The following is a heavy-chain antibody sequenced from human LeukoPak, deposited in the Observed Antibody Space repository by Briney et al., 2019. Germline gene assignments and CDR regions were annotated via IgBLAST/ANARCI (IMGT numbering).Heavy chain of an antibody. CDR3: ARRRSNYFDY. CDR2: INHSGST. J-gene: IGHJ4*02. CDR1: GGSFSGYY. V-gene: IGHV4-34*01. Sequence: SETMSLTCAVYGGSFSGYYWSWIRQPPGKGLEWIGEINHSGSTNYNPSLKSRVTISVDTSKNQFSLKLSSVTAADTAVYYCARRRSNYFDYWGQGTLVTVSS.